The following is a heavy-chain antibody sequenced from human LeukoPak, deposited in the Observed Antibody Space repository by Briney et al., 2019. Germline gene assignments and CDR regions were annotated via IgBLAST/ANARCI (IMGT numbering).Heavy chain of an antibody. CDR2: MNPNSGNT. V-gene: IGHV1-8*03. CDR1: GYTFTSYD. J-gene: IGHJ4*02. Sequence: ASVKVSCKASGYTFTSYDINWVRQATGQGLEWMGWMNPNSGNTGYAQKFQGRVTITRNTSISTAYMELSSLRSEDTAVYYCVRVPSGSYNLDYWGQGTLVTVSS. CDR3: VRVPSGSYNLDY. D-gene: IGHD1-26*01.